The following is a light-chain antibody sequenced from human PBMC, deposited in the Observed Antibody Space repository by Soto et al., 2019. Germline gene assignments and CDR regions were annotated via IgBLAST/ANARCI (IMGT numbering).Light chain of an antibody. V-gene: IGLV2-14*01. CDR3: CSYTTSSTVV. Sequence: QSALTQPASVSGSPGQSITISCTGTSSDVGAYNYVSWYQQYPGQAPKVMIYDVSNRPSGVSNRFSGSKSGNTASLTISGLQAEDEADYYCCSYTTSSTVVFGGGTKVTVL. CDR2: DVS. CDR1: SSDVGAYNY. J-gene: IGLJ2*01.